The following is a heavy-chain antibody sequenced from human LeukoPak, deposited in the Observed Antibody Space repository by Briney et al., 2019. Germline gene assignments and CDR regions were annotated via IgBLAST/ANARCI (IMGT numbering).Heavy chain of an antibody. CDR1: GYTFTSYG. D-gene: IGHD2-2*01. CDR2: ISAYNGNT. Sequence: ASVKVSCKASGYTFTSYGISWVRQAPGQGLEWMGWISAYNGNTNYAQKLQGRVTMTTDTSTSTAYMKLRSLRSDDTAVYYCARDLPTPYCSSTSCYERYWFDPWGQGTLVTVSS. CDR3: ARDLPTPYCSSTSCYERYWFDP. V-gene: IGHV1-18*01. J-gene: IGHJ5*02.